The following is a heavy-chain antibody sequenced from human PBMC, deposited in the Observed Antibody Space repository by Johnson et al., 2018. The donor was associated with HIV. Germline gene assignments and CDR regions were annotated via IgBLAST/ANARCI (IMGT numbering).Heavy chain of an antibody. J-gene: IGHJ3*02. D-gene: IGHD2-21*01. V-gene: IGHV3-74*01. CDR1: GFTFSSYW. CDR3: TKGIVVGTPHDAFDI. Sequence: EQLVESGGGLVQPGGSLRLSCAASGFTFSSYWMHWVRQAPGKGLVWVSRINSDGSSTSYADSVKGRFTISRDNAKNSLYLQMNSLKPEDTALYYCTKGIVVGTPHDAFDIWGQGTMVTVSS. CDR2: INSDGSST.